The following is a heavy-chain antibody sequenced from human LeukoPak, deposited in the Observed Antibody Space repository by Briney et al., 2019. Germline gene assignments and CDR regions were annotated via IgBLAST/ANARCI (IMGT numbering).Heavy chain of an antibody. CDR1: GFTFSSYW. Sequence: GGSLRLSCAASGFTFSSYWMSWVRQAPGKGLEWVANIKQDGSEKYYADSVKGRFTTSRDNAKNSLYLQMNSLRAEDTAVYYCASYNYYDSSGYYGRVYWGQGTLVTVSS. D-gene: IGHD3-22*01. J-gene: IGHJ4*02. CDR3: ASYNYYDSSGYYGRVY. CDR2: IKQDGSEK. V-gene: IGHV3-7*01.